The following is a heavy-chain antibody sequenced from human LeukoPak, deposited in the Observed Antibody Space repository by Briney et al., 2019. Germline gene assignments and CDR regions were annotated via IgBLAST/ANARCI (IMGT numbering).Heavy chain of an antibody. V-gene: IGHV4-39*01. D-gene: IGHD6-19*01. Sequence: PSETLSHTCTVSGGSISSSSYYWGWIRQPPGKGLEWIGSIYYSGSTYYNPSLKSRVTISVDTSKNQFSLKLSSVTAADTAVYYCARLQTYSSGRPSSWYFDYWGQGTLVTVSS. CDR2: IYYSGST. CDR3: ARLQTYSSGRPSSWYFDY. J-gene: IGHJ4*02. CDR1: GGSISSSSYY.